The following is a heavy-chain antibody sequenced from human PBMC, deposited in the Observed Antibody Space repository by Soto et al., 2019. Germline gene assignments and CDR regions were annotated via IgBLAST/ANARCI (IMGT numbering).Heavy chain of an antibody. CDR3: APARMHGVKPMADDY. CDR1: GFTFSSYA. Sequence: EVQLLESGGGLVQPGGSLRLSCAASGFTFSSYAMSWGRQAPGKGLEWVSAISGSGGRTYYAYSVKGRFTISRDNSKNTKYLQMNSLRDEDTAVYYCAPARMHGVKPMADDYWCQGPLV. J-gene: IGHJ4*02. D-gene: IGHD6-13*01. V-gene: IGHV3-23*01. CDR2: ISGSGGRT.